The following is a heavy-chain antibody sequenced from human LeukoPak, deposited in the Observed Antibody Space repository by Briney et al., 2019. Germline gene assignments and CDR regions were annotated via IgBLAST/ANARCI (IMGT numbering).Heavy chain of an antibody. V-gene: IGHV4-4*02. J-gene: IGHJ4*02. Sequence: SETLSLTCAVSGGSISSNNWWGWVRQPPGKGLEWIGEIYHSGSPNYNPSLKSRVTISVNKSRNHFSLNLSSVTAADTAVYYCARVNINNWHSCDYWGQGTLVTVSS. CDR2: IYHSGSP. CDR1: GGSISSNNW. D-gene: IGHD1-1*01. CDR3: ARVNINNWHSCDY.